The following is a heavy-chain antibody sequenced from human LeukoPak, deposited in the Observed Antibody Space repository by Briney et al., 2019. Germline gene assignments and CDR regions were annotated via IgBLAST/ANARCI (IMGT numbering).Heavy chain of an antibody. J-gene: IGHJ5*02. V-gene: IGHV3-21*01. CDR3: AREYCSSTSCYRNWFDP. D-gene: IGHD2-2*01. Sequence: GGSLRLSCAASGFTFSSYSMNWVRQAPGKGLEWVSSISSSSSYIYYADSVKGRFTISRDNAKNSLYLQMNSLRAGDTAVYYCAREYCSSTSCYRNWFDPWGQGTLVTVSS. CDR2: ISSSSSYI. CDR1: GFTFSSYS.